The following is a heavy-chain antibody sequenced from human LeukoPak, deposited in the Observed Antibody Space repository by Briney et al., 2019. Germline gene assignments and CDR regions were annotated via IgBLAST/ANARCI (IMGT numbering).Heavy chain of an antibody. CDR1: GYTFTSYD. CDR3: ARHSGERGSGSYLIAY. V-gene: IGHV1-2*02. J-gene: IGHJ4*02. Sequence: ASVKVSCKASGYTFTSYDINWVRQATGQGLEWMGWINPNSGGTNYAQKLQGRVTMTRDTSISTAYMELSRLRSDDTAVYYCARHSGERGSGSYLIAYWGQGTLVTVSS. D-gene: IGHD3-10*01. CDR2: INPNSGGT.